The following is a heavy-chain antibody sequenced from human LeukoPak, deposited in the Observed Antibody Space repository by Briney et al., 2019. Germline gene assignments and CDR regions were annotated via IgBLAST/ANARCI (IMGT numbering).Heavy chain of an antibody. CDR2: IKQDGSEK. J-gene: IGHJ3*02. CDR3: ARDHSSGWYNVYAFDI. Sequence: GGSLRLSCAASGFTFSSYWMSWVRQAPGKGLEWVANIKQDGSEKYYVDSVKGRLTISRDNAKNSLYLQTNSLRAEDTAVYYCARDHSSGWYNVYAFDIWGQGTMVTVSS. D-gene: IGHD6-19*01. CDR1: GFTFSSYW. V-gene: IGHV3-7*01.